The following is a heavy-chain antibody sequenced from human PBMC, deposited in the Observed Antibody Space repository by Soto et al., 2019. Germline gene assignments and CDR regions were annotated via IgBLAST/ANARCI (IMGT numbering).Heavy chain of an antibody. J-gene: IGHJ4*02. V-gene: IGHV1-18*01. D-gene: IGHD1-26*01. CDR1: GYTYTNYD. CDR3: ARGIVGATTYDY. CDR2: ISAHNGNT. Sequence: QVQLVQSGAEVKKPGASVKVSCKASGYTYTNYDISWVRQAPGQGLEWMGWISAHNGNTNYAQKLQGRVTMTTDTSTSTAYMELRSLRSADTAVYYCARGIVGATTYDYWGQGTLVTVSS.